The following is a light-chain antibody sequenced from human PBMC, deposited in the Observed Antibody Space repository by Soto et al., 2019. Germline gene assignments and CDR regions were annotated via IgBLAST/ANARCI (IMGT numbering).Light chain of an antibody. CDR2: VNSGGSH. CDR3: QTWGTGSAIVV. J-gene: IGLJ7*01. CDR1: SGHSNYA. V-gene: IGLV4-69*01. Sequence: QLVLTQSPSASASLGASVKLTCTLSSGHSNYAIAWHQQQPEKGPRYLMKVNSGGSHIKGDGIPDRFSGSSSGAGRYLFICSLQSEDEADYEGQTWGTGSAIVVFGGGTQLTVL.